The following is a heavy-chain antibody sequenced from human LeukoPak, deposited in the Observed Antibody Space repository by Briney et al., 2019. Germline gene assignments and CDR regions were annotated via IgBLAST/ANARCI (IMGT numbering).Heavy chain of an antibody. CDR2: IKSDGKT. V-gene: IGHV3-74*01. J-gene: IGHJ1*01. Sequence: PGGSLRLSGAASGFTFSSYWKHWVRQAPGKGLVWVSRIKSDGKTNYADSVKGRFTISRDNAKNTVSLQMNSLRAEDTGVYYCARAPSEIGGYYPEYFRLWGQGTLVTVSS. CDR3: ARAPSEIGGYYPEYFRL. D-gene: IGHD3-22*01. CDR1: GFTFSSYW.